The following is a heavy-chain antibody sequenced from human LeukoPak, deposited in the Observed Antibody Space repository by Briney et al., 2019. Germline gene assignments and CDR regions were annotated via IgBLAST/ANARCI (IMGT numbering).Heavy chain of an antibody. Sequence: SETLSLTCTVSGGSISSYYWSWIRQPAGKGLEWIGRIYTSGSTNYNPSLKSRVTMSVDTSKNQFSLKLSSVTAADTAVYYCARVRIQLWWGYFDYWAREPWSPSPQ. CDR2: IYTSGST. CDR1: GGSISSYY. CDR3: ARVRIQLWWGYFDY. V-gene: IGHV4-4*07. J-gene: IGHJ4*02. D-gene: IGHD5-18*01.